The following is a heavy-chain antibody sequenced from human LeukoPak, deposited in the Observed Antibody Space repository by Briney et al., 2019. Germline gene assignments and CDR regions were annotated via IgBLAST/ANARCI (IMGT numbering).Heavy chain of an antibody. D-gene: IGHD6-19*01. CDR3: AREPSGHSSGARYYYYYMDV. Sequence: GAPLRLSSAAAGTTISYNIKWLRHPAPEELVWVSSISSSSGYIYYADSVKGRFTISRDNAKNSLYLQMNSLRAEDTAVYYCAREPSGHSSGARYYYYYMDVWGKGNTVTVSS. V-gene: IGHV3-21*01. J-gene: IGHJ6*03. CDR1: GTTISYN. CDR2: ISSSSGYI.